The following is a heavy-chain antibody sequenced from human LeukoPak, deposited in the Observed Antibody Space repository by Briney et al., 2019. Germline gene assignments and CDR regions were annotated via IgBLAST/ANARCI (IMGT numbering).Heavy chain of an antibody. Sequence: SETLSLTCTVSGGSISSYYWSWIRQPAGKGLDWIGRIYTSGSTNYNPSLSSRFTMSVDTSKNHFSLKLSSVTAADAAVYDCARGGYNWNPGWFDPWGQGTLVTVSS. CDR2: IYTSGST. CDR1: GGSISSYY. D-gene: IGHD1-20*01. CDR3: ARGGYNWNPGWFDP. V-gene: IGHV4-4*07. J-gene: IGHJ5*02.